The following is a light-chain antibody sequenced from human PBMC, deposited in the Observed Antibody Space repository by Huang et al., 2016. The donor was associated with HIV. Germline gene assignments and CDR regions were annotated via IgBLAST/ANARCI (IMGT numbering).Light chain of an antibody. J-gene: IGKJ3*01. CDR1: QGISND. CDR3: LQDYNYTFT. V-gene: IGKV1-6*01. CDR2: AAS. Sequence: AIQMTQSPSSLSASVGDRVTITCRARQGISNDLGWYQQKPGKAPKLLIYAASSLQSGFPSRFSGSGSGTDFTLTISSLQPEDFATYYCLQDYNYTFTFGPGTKVDIK.